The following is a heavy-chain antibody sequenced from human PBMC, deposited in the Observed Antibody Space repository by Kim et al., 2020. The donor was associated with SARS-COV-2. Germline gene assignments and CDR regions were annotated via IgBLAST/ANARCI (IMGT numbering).Heavy chain of an antibody. Sequence: ADCVKGRFTISRDNSKNSLYLQMNSLRTEDTALYYCAKEMEGVVGATNDYWGQGTLVTVSS. V-gene: IGHV3-43*01. D-gene: IGHD2-15*01. J-gene: IGHJ4*02. CDR3: AKEMEGVVGATNDY.